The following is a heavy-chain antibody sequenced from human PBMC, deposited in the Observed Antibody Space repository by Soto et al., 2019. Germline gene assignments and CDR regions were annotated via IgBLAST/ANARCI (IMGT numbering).Heavy chain of an antibody. J-gene: IGHJ4*02. Sequence: SVKVSCKASGGTFSSYTISWVRQAPGQGLEWMGRIIPILGIANYAQKFQGRVTITADKSTSTAYMELSSLRSEDMAVYYCARYRRRGAAFDYWGQGTLVTVSS. V-gene: IGHV1-69*02. D-gene: IGHD1-26*01. CDR1: GGTFSSYT. CDR3: ARYRRRGAAFDY. CDR2: IIPILGIA.